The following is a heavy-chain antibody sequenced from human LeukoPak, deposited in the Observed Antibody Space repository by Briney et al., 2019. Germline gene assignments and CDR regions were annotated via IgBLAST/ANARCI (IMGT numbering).Heavy chain of an antibody. CDR1: GGSFSGYY. CDR3: ARGGGYVRGRNWFDP. V-gene: IGHV4-34*01. J-gene: IGHJ5*02. CDR2: INHSGST. Sequence: SPSETLSLTCAVYGGSFSGYYWSWIRQPPGKGLEWIGEINHSGSTNYNPSLKSRVTISVDTSKNQFSLKLSSVTAADTAVYYCARGGGYVRGRNWFDPWGQGTLVTVSS. D-gene: IGHD5-12*01.